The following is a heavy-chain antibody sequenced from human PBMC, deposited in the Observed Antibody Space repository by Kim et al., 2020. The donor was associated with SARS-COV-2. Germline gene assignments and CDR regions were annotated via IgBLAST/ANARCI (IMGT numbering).Heavy chain of an antibody. J-gene: IGHJ4*02. Sequence: GGSLRLSCAASGFTFSSYGMHWVRQAPGKGLEWVPVIWYDGSNKYYADSVKGRFTISRDNSKNTLYLQMNSLRAEDTAVYYCARDGIVGAQTFDYWGQGT. V-gene: IGHV3-33*01. CDR2: IWYDGSNK. CDR1: GFTFSSYG. D-gene: IGHD1-26*01. CDR3: ARDGIVGAQTFDY.